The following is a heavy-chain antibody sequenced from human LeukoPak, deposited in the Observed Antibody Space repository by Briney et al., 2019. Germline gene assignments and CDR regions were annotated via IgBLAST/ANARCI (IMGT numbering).Heavy chain of an antibody. CDR3: AKGTYYDFWSGYSFDP. CDR1: GFTFDDYA. V-gene: IGHV3-9*03. Sequence: GRSLRLSCAASGFTFDDYAMHWVRQAPGKGLEWVLGISWNSGNIGYADSVKGRFTISRDNAKKSLYLQMNSLRAEDMALYYCAKGTYYDFWSGYSFDPWGQGTLVTASS. CDR2: ISWNSGNI. J-gene: IGHJ5*02. D-gene: IGHD3-3*01.